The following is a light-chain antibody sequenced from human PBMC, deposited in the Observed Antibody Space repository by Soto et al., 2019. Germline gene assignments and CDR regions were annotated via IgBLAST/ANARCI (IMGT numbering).Light chain of an antibody. Sequence: QSALTQPASVSGPPGQSITISCTGTSSDVGGYNYVSWYQQHPGKAPKLMIYEVSNRPSGVSNRFSGSKSGNTASLTISGLQAEDEAGYYCSSYTSSSTRVFGTGTKVTVL. J-gene: IGLJ1*01. V-gene: IGLV2-14*01. CDR1: SSDVGGYNY. CDR3: SSYTSSSTRV. CDR2: EVS.